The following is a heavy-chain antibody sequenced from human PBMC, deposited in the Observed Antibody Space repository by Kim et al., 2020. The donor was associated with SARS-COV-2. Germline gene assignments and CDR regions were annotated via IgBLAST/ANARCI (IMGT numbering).Heavy chain of an antibody. J-gene: IGHJ4*02. CDR3: ARRDISTTVTPFDY. D-gene: IGHD4-17*01. V-gene: IGHV4-39*01. Sequence: NPSLKSRVTISVATSKNQFSLKLSSVTAADTAVYYCARRDISTTVTPFDYWGQGTLVTVSS.